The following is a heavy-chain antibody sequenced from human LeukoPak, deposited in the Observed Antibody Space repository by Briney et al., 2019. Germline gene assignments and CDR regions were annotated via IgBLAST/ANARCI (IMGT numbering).Heavy chain of an antibody. D-gene: IGHD5-12*01. CDR2: INPNSGGI. CDR1: GYTFTGYY. J-gene: IGHJ4*02. Sequence: ASVKVSCKASGYTFTGYYMHWVRQAPGQGLEWMGWINPNSGGINYAQNFQGRVTMTRDKSISTAYMELSSLRSDDTAVYYCATAPSTYSGDDNYFDSWGQGTLVTVSS. V-gene: IGHV1-2*02. CDR3: ATAPSTYSGDDNYFDS.